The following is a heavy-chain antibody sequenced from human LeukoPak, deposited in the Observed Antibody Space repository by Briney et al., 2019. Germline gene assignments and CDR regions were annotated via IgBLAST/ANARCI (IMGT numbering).Heavy chain of an antibody. J-gene: IGHJ3*02. CDR3: ARTIVGATTDAFDI. V-gene: IGHV3-23*01. CDR1: GFTFSSYA. D-gene: IGHD1-26*01. CDR2: ISGSGGTT. Sequence: TGGSLRLSCEASGFTFSSYAMSWVRRGPGSGLECVSAISGSGGTTYYADSVRGRFTISRDNSKNTLHLQMNSLRADDTAVYYCARTIVGATTDAFDIWGQGTMVTVSS.